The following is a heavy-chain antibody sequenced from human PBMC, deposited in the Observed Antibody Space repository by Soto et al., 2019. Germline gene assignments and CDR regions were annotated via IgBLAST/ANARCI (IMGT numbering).Heavy chain of an antibody. D-gene: IGHD5-18*01. Sequence: SETLSLTCAVYGGSFSGYYWSWIRQPPGKGLEWIGEINHSGSTNYNPSLKSRVTISVDTSKNQFSLKLSSVTAADTAVYYCARSSGEGNRGYSYGPPFDPWGQGTLVT. V-gene: IGHV4-34*01. J-gene: IGHJ5*02. CDR1: GGSFSGYY. CDR3: ARSSGEGNRGYSYGPPFDP. CDR2: INHSGST.